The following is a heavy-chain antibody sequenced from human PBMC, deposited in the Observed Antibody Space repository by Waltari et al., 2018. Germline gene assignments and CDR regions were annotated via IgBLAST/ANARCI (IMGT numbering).Heavy chain of an antibody. J-gene: IGHJ4*02. V-gene: IGHV4-38-2*01. D-gene: IGHD3-22*01. CDR1: GYSISSGYY. CDR3: ARQGGYYDSSGYYYYFDY. Sequence: QVQLQESGPGLVKPSETLSLTCAVSGYSISSGYYWGWIRQPPGKGLEWIGSIYHSGGTYYNPSLKSRVTISVDTSKNQFSLKLSSVTAADTAVYYCARQGGYYDSSGYYYYFDYWGQGTLVTVSS. CDR2: IYHSGGT.